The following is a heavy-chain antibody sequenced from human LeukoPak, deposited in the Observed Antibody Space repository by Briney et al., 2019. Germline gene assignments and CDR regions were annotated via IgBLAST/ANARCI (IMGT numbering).Heavy chain of an antibody. Sequence: GGSLRLSCVVSGFTFSRATMNWVRQAPGKGLEWVSAISGSGGSTYYADSVKGRFTISRDNSKNTLYLQMNSLRAEDTAVHYCAKDMGRRTTLPLVWGQGTLVTVSS. J-gene: IGHJ4*02. CDR3: AKDMGRRTTLPLV. V-gene: IGHV3-23*01. D-gene: IGHD4-17*01. CDR1: GFTFSRAT. CDR2: ISGSGGST.